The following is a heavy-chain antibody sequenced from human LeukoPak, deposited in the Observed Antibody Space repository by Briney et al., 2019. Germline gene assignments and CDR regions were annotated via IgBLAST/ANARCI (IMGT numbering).Heavy chain of an antibody. CDR2: IYFTGST. V-gene: IGHV4-59*01. J-gene: IGHJ4*02. Sequence: SETLSLTCTVSGGSIGSYYWHWIRQPPGKGLEWIGYIYFTGSTNYNPSLKSRVTISVDTSKNQFSLKLNSVTAADTAIYYCARSTYSSSQWDYWGQGTPVTVFS. D-gene: IGHD6-13*01. CDR3: ARSTYSSSQWDY. CDR1: GGSIGSYY.